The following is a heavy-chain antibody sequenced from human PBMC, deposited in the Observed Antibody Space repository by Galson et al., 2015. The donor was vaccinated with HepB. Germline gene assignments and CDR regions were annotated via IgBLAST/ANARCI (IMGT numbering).Heavy chain of an antibody. CDR1: GYIFSSYS. Sequence: SVKVSCKASGYIFSSYSITWVRQAPGQGLEWMGWISAYNRHTNYAQSFQDRVTMTTDRSTSTIYLELRSLRSDDTAVYYCAGGALVVVVGATQNNWFDPWGQGTLVTVSS. V-gene: IGHV1-18*01. J-gene: IGHJ5*02. CDR2: ISAYNRHT. D-gene: IGHD2-15*01. CDR3: AGGALVVVVGATQNNWFDP.